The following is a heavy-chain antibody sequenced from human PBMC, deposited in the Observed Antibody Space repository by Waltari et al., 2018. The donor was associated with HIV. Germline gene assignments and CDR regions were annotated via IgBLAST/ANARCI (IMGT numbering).Heavy chain of an antibody. CDR2: ISYDGSNK. J-gene: IGHJ4*02. V-gene: IGHV3-30-3*01. CDR1: GFTFSSYA. Sequence: VVQPGRSLRLSCAASGFTFSSYAMHWVRQAPGKGLEWVAVISYDGSNKYYADSVKGRFTISRDNSKNTLYLQMNSLRAEDTAVYYCARDRGGSGYDRAVFDYWGQGTLVTVSS. D-gene: IGHD5-12*01. CDR3: ARDRGGSGYDRAVFDY.